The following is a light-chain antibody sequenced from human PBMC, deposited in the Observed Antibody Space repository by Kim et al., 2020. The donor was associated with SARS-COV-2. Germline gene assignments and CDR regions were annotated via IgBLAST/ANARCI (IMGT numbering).Light chain of an antibody. CDR1: QRVSNY. CDR2: AAS. V-gene: IGKV1-12*01. Sequence: SVGDRVTITCRASQRVSNYLAWYQQKPGKAPKLLIYAASTLQSGVPSRFSGSGSGTDFTLTINSLQPEDFATYYCQQLNNFPPLTFGGGTKVDIK. J-gene: IGKJ4*01. CDR3: QQLNNFPPLT.